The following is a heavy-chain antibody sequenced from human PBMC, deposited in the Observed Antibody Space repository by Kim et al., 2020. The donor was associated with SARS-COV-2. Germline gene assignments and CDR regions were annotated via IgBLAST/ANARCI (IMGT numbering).Heavy chain of an antibody. CDR3: ARPSISHFDF. J-gene: IGHJ4*02. V-gene: IGHV3-33*05. Sequence: GGSLRLSCAASGFIFRNFGLHWVRQAPGKGLEWVAFISNDGATAIYADSVRGRFTISRDYSENKVYLQMDSLSAGDTAVYYCARPSISHFDFWGQGTLV. CDR1: GFIFRNFG. CDR2: ISNDGATA. D-gene: IGHD3-3*01.